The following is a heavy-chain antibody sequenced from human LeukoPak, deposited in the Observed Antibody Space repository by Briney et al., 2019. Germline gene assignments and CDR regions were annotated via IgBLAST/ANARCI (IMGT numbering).Heavy chain of an antibody. D-gene: IGHD6-13*01. V-gene: IGHV1-8*01. J-gene: IGHJ5*02. CDR2: MNPNSGNT. CDR1: GYTFTSYD. CDR3: ARGRSGSWYKWFDP. Sequence: ASVKVSCKASGYTFTSYDINWVRQATGQGLEWMGWMNPNSGNTGYAQKFQGRVTMTRNTSLSTAYMELSSLRSEDTAVYYCARGRSGSWYKWFDPWGQGTLVTVSS.